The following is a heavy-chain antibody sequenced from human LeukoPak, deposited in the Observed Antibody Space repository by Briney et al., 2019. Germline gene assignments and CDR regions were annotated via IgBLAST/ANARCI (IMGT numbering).Heavy chain of an antibody. J-gene: IGHJ4*02. CDR1: GYSISSGYF. V-gene: IGHV4-38-2*02. Sequence: PSETLSLTCTVSGYSISSGYFWAWIRQPPGKGLEWIGSIYYSGSTYYNPSLNSRVTISVDTSKNQFSLNLSSVTAADTAVYYCARLITAFQAFDYWGQGTLVTVSS. CDR3: ARLITAFQAFDY. D-gene: IGHD3-16*01. CDR2: IYYSGST.